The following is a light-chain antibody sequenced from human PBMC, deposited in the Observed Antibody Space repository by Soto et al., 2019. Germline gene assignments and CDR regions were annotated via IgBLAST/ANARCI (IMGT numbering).Light chain of an antibody. Sequence: EIVLTQSPGTLSLSPGERAILSCRASQSVSSSYFAWYQQKPGQAPRLLIYGASSRATGIPDRFSGSGSGTDFTLTISRLEPEDFAVYYCQQYASSPVYTFGQGTNLEIK. V-gene: IGKV3-20*01. CDR1: QSVSSSY. J-gene: IGKJ2*01. CDR2: GAS. CDR3: QQYASSPVYT.